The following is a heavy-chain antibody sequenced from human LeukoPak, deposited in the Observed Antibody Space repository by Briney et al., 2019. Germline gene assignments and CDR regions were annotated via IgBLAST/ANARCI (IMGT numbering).Heavy chain of an antibody. CDR2: ISSSSSSI. J-gene: IGHJ3*02. Sequence: PGGSLRLSCAASGFTFSSYSMNWVRQAPGKGVEWVSYISSSSSSIYYADSLKGRFTISRDNAKNSLYLQMNSLRAEDTAVYYCARGGRGYSYRGAFDIWGQGTMVTVSS. CDR1: GFTFSSYS. V-gene: IGHV3-48*01. CDR3: ARGGRGYSYRGAFDI. D-gene: IGHD5-18*01.